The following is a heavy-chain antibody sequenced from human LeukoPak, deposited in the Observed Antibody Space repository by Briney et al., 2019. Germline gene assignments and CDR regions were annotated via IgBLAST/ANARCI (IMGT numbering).Heavy chain of an antibody. D-gene: IGHD2-2*01. J-gene: IGHJ4*02. V-gene: IGHV3-23*01. Sequence: GGSLRLSCAASGFTFSSYAMTWVRQAPGKGLEWVSTIRATAGTTYYEDSVKGRFTISRDNSKNTQWLQMNSLRAEDTAVYYCAKGRPGYCSSTSCNDYWGQGTLVTVSS. CDR2: IRATAGTT. CDR1: GFTFSSYA. CDR3: AKGRPGYCSSTSCNDY.